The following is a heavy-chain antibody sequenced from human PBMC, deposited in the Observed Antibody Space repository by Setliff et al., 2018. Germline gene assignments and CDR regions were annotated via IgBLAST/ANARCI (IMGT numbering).Heavy chain of an antibody. J-gene: IGHJ3*02. CDR2: IIPVFGTA. V-gene: IGHV1-69*13. Sequence: ASVKVSCKASGGTFRTDGFNWVRQAPGQGLEWMGRIIPVFGTAKYAQKFQGRVTITADESTTTVFMELNSLRSEDTAIYYCARDSRQWLEGGASGDMDIWGQGTMVTVSS. CDR1: GGTFRTDG. D-gene: IGHD6-19*01. CDR3: ARDSRQWLEGGASGDMDI.